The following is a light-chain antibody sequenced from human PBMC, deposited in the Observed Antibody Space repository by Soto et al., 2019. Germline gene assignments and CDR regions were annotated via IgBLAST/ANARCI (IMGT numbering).Light chain of an antibody. V-gene: IGKV1-33*01. CDR1: QTISSW. Sequence: DIQMTQSPSTLSASVGDRVTITCRASQTISSWLAWYQQKPGKDPKLLIYDASNLEAGVPSRFRGSGSGTDFTFTISRLQPEDIATYYCQQYENLPTFGQGTRLEIK. CDR3: QQYENLPT. CDR2: DAS. J-gene: IGKJ5*01.